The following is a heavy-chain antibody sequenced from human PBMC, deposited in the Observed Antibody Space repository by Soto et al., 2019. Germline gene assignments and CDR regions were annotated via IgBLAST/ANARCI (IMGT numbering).Heavy chain of an antibody. J-gene: IGHJ4*02. CDR1: GFIFSNAW. V-gene: IGHV3-15*07. CDR2: IKSKIDGGTA. D-gene: IGHD3-22*01. CDR3: TTDHPYDSDGSYYDH. Sequence: PGGSLRLSCAGSGFIFSNAWLNWVRQAPGKGLEWVGRIKSKIDGGTADYAAPVKGSFTISRDDSKSTVFLQMNSLRTEDTAVYYCTTDHPYDSDGSYYDHWGQGTLVTVSS.